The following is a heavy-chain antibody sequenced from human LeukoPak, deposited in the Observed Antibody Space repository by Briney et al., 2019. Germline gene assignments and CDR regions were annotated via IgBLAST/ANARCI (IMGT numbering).Heavy chain of an antibody. CDR3: TTVTLRPVGL. D-gene: IGHD3-10*01. CDR1: GFSFSRAW. CDR2: IKSKSDGGTT. Sequence: PGGFLRLSCAASGFSFSRAWMSWVRQAPGKGLEWVGRIKSKSDGGTTDYAAPVKGRFTISRDDSKNTLFLQVNSLKIEDTAVYYCTTVTLRPVGLWGQGTLVTVSS. V-gene: IGHV3-15*05. J-gene: IGHJ4*02.